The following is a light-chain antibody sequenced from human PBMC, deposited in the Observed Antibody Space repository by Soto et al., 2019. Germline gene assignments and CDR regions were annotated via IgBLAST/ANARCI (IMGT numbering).Light chain of an antibody. V-gene: IGKV3-20*01. CDR3: QQYGSSPLT. Sequence: EIVLTQSPCTLSLSPGERATLSCRASQNINSSYLAWYQQKPGQAPRLLIYGASSRATGIPDRFSGSGSGTDFTLTISRLEPEDFAVYYCQQYGSSPLTFGGGTKVDIK. CDR1: QNINSSY. J-gene: IGKJ4*01. CDR2: GAS.